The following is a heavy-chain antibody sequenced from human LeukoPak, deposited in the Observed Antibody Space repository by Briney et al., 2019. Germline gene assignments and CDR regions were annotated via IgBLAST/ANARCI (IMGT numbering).Heavy chain of an antibody. V-gene: IGHV3-7*01. CDR3: ARAHSNSIAVAGTFGY. CDR1: GFTFSSYW. D-gene: IGHD6-19*01. J-gene: IGHJ4*02. Sequence: GGSLRLSCAVSGFTFSSYWMNWVRQAPGKGLEWLASISQDGGEKSYVDSVKGRFTISRDNAKNSLYLQMNSLRAEDTAVYYCARAHSNSIAVAGTFGYWGQGTLVTVSS. CDR2: ISQDGGEK.